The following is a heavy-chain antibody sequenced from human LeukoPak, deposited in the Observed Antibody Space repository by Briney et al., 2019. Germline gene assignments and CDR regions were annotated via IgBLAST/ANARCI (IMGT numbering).Heavy chain of an antibody. D-gene: IGHD3-22*01. J-gene: IGHJ3*02. CDR2: VYSGGST. V-gene: IGHV3-53*01. CDR3: PRAGSYDTIGFYAPDAFDI. CDR1: GFTVSSDY. Sequence: GGSLRLSCAASGFTVSSDYMTWVRQAPGKGLEWVSFVYSGGSTYYEDSVKGRFTISRDSSKNTLFLQMNSLRVGDTAVYYCPRAGSYDTIGFYAPDAFDIWAKGQWSPSLQ.